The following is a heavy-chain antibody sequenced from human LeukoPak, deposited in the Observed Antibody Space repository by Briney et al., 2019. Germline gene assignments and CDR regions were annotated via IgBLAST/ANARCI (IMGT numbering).Heavy chain of an antibody. CDR1: GFTFSSYW. D-gene: IGHD6-13*01. J-gene: IGHJ5*02. V-gene: IGHV3-74*01. CDR2: INSDGSST. Sequence: GGSLRLSCAASGFTFSSYWMHWVRQAPGKGLVWVSRINSDGSSTSYADSVKGRFTISRDNAKNTLYLQMNSLRAEDTAVYYCARADSSPQDWFDPWGQGTLVTVSS. CDR3: ARADSSPQDWFDP.